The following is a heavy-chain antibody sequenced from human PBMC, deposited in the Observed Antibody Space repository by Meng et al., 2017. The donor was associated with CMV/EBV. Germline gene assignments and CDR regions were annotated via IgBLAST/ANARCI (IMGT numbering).Heavy chain of an antibody. V-gene: IGHV3-21*01. D-gene: IGHD6-13*01. CDR2: ISSSRSYI. Sequence: GESLKISGAASGFTFSSYSMNGGSQAPGKGREWVSSISSSRSYIYYADSVKGRFTISRNNAKNSLYLQMNSLRAEDTAVYYCASYHHSSSQWYFDYWGQGTLVTVSS. CDR3: ASYHHSSSQWYFDY. CDR1: GFTFSSYS. J-gene: IGHJ4*02.